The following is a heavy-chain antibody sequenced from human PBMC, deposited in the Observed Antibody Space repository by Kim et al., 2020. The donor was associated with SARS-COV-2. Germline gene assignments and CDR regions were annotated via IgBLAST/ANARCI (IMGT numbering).Heavy chain of an antibody. Sequence: SETLSLTCTVSGYSISSDYYWGWIRQPPGKGLEWIGSIYHSGSTYYNPSLKSRVTISVDTSKNQFSLKLSSVTAADTAVYYCASIISGRNGWFDPWGQGTLVTVSS. CDR2: IYHSGST. CDR3: ASIISGRNGWFDP. J-gene: IGHJ5*02. CDR1: GYSISSDYY. D-gene: IGHD2-15*01. V-gene: IGHV4-38-2*02.